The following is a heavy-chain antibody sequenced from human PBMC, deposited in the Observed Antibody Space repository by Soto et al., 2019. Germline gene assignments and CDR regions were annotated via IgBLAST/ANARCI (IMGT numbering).Heavy chain of an antibody. CDR2: IYYSGST. D-gene: IGHD4-17*01. J-gene: IGHJ4*02. V-gene: IGHV4-59*08. Sequence: SETLSLTCTVSGGSISSYYWSWIRQPPGKGLEWIGYIYYSGSTNYNPSLKSRVTISVDTSKNQFSLKLSSVTAADTAVYYCARLNPTDNFDYWGQGTLVTVSS. CDR1: GGSISSYY. CDR3: ARLNPTDNFDY.